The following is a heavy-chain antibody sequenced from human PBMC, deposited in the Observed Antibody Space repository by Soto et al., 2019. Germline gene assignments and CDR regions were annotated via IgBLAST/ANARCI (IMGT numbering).Heavy chain of an antibody. D-gene: IGHD2-8*02. J-gene: IGHJ4*02. CDR1: GESFRGYF. V-gene: IGHV4-34*01. Sequence: PSETLSLTCADYGESFRGYFWTWIRQPPGTGLEWIGEINHSGSTNYNPSHKSRVTISVDTSNNQFSLKLTSVTAADTAVYYCARDKITGLFDYWGQGTLVTVSS. CDR3: ARDKITGLFDY. CDR2: INHSGST.